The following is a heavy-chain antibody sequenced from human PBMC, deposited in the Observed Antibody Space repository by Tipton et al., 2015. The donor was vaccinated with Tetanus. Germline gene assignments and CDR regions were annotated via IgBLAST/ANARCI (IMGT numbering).Heavy chain of an antibody. CDR3: AGGRITMIVVVIYAFDI. CDR2: IYYSGST. D-gene: IGHD3-22*01. CDR1: GGSISSYY. Sequence: TLSLTCTVSGGSISSYYWGWIRQPPGKGLEWIGSIYYSGSTYYNPSLKSRVTISVDTSKNQFSLKLSSVTAADTAVYYCAGGRITMIVVVIYAFDIWGQGTMVTVSS. V-gene: IGHV4-39*01. J-gene: IGHJ3*02.